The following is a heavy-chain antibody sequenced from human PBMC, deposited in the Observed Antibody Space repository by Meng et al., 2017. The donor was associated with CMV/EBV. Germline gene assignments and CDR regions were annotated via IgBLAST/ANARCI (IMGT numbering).Heavy chain of an antibody. D-gene: IGHD6-13*01. J-gene: IGHJ5*02. CDR1: WDSVSSNIAS. Sequence: LPQSVPAPPKPPQTPPPPSAISWDSVSSNIASWNWIRQSPSRGLEWLGRTYYRSKWYNDYSVSVKSRIAINPDTSKNQFSLQLNSVTPEDTAVYYCASDPHSSSWYGWFDPWGQGTLVTVSS. CDR2: TYYRSKWYN. CDR3: ASDPHSSSWYGWFDP. V-gene: IGHV6-1*01.